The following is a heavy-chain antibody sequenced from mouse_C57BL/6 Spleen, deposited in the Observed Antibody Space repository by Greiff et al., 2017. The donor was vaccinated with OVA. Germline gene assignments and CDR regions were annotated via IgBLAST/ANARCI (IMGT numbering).Heavy chain of an antibody. D-gene: IGHD2-4*01. CDR1: GFSLTSYG. CDR2: IWSGGST. J-gene: IGHJ4*01. V-gene: IGHV2-2*01. CDR3: ARHNYDYDRHYYAMDY. Sequence: VKLQQSGPGLVQPSQSLSITCTASGFSLTSYGVHWVRQSPGQGLEWLGVIWSGGSTAYNAAFISRLSISKDKSKSQIFFKMNSLQADDTAIYYCARHNYDYDRHYYAMDYWGQGTSVTVSS.